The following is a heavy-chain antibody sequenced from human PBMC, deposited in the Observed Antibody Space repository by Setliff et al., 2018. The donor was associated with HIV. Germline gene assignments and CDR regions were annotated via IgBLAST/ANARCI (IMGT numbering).Heavy chain of an antibody. CDR2: LNPSGDST. CDR1: GYTFTTYY. D-gene: IGHD3-10*01. CDR3: ARGRYYDSGTYFTET. Sequence: GASVKVSCKASGYTFTTYYVHWVRQAPGQGLEWMGILNPSGDSTAYAQQFQGRVTMTRDTSTSTVYMELSSLRSEDTAVYYCARGRYYDSGTYFTETWGQGTLVTVSS. J-gene: IGHJ5*02. V-gene: IGHV1-46*01.